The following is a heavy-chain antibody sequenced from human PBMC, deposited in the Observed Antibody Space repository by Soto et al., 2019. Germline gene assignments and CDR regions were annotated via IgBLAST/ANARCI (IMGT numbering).Heavy chain of an antibody. Sequence: KASETLALTCAVYGESFSGYYWSWIRQPPGKGLEWIGEINHSGSTNYNPSLKSRVTISVDTSKNQFSLKLSSVTAADTAVYYCARTRLRGGNYYYGMDVWGQGTTVTVSS. D-gene: IGHD3-16*01. J-gene: IGHJ6*02. CDR3: ARTRLRGGNYYYGMDV. CDR1: GESFSGYY. V-gene: IGHV4-34*01. CDR2: INHSGST.